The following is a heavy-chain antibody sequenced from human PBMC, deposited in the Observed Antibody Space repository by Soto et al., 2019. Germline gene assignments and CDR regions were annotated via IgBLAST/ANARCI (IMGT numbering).Heavy chain of an antibody. J-gene: IGHJ6*02. CDR2: IYWDDDK. Sequence: QITLKESGPTLVKPTQTLTLTCTFSGFSLSTSGVGVGWIRQPPGKALEWLALIYWDDDKRYSPSLKSRLTXTXXTSKNHVVLTMTNMDPVDTATYYCAPTSAPRLVDVWGRGTTVTVSS. V-gene: IGHV2-5*02. CDR3: APTSAPRLVDV. CDR1: GFSLSTSGVG.